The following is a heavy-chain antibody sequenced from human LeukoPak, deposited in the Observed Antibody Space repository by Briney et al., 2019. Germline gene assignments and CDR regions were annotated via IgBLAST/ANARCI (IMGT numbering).Heavy chain of an antibody. CDR3: ARDQWGRMVDY. CDR1: GYTFTGYG. J-gene: IGHJ4*02. Sequence: ASVKVFCKASGYTFTGYGISWVRQAPGQGLEWMGWISTYNGNTNYAQNLQGRVTMTTDTSTSTAYMELRSLRSDDTAVYYCARDQWGRMVDYWGQGTLVTVSS. V-gene: IGHV1-18*01. D-gene: IGHD7-27*01. CDR2: ISTYNGNT.